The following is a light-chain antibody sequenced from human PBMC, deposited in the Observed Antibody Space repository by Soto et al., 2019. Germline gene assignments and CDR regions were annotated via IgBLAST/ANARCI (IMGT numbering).Light chain of an antibody. CDR3: QQYVATLWT. V-gene: IGKV1-39*01. Sequence: DIQMTQSPSSLSASVGDRVTITCRASQSISSYLNWYQQKPGKAPKLLIYAASSLQSGVPSRFSGSGSGTDFTLTISSLQAEDVAVYYCQQYVATLWTFGQGTKVEVK. CDR1: QSISSY. CDR2: AAS. J-gene: IGKJ1*01.